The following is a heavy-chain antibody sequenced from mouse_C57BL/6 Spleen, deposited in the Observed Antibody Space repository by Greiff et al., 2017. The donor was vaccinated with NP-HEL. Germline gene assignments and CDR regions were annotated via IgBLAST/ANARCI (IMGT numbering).Heavy chain of an antibody. J-gene: IGHJ4*01. CDR2: INPYNGGT. CDR1: GYTFTDYY. V-gene: IGHV1-19*01. Sequence: VQLQQSGPVLVKPGASVKMSCKASGYTFTDYYMNWVKQSHGKSLEWIGVINPYNGGTSYNQKFKGKATLTVDKSSSTAYMELNSLTSEDSAVYYCARSGPYYYGSSYDAMDYWGQGTSVTVSS. D-gene: IGHD1-1*01. CDR3: ARSGPYYYGSSYDAMDY.